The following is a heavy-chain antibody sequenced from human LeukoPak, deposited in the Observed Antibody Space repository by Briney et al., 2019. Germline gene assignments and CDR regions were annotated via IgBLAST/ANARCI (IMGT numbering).Heavy chain of an antibody. CDR1: GYTFTSYD. CDR3: ARDSMPTRGVRRGFDP. D-gene: IGHD3-10*01. V-gene: IGHV1-8*01. J-gene: IGHJ5*02. CDR2: MNPNSGNT. Sequence: ASVKVSCKASGYTFTSYDINWVRQATGQGLEWMGWMNPNSGNTGYAQKFHGRVTMTTDTSTRTAYMELRSLRSDDTAVYYCARDSMPTRGVRRGFDPWGQGTLVTVSS.